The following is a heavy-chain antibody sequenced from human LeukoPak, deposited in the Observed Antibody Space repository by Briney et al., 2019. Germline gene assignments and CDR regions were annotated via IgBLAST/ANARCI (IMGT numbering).Heavy chain of an antibody. J-gene: IGHJ5*02. CDR2: IYVTGST. CDR3: ARDSGTTGEVKFDP. V-gene: IGHV4-4*07. D-gene: IGHD1-7*01. CDR1: GASTSSCY. Sequence: SETLSLTCTVSGASTSSCYWSWIRQPAGKALEWIGRIYVTGSTTYNPSLESRVTMSLDTSKNHFSLKLRSVTAADTAVYYCARDSGTTGEVKFDPWGQGTLVTVSS.